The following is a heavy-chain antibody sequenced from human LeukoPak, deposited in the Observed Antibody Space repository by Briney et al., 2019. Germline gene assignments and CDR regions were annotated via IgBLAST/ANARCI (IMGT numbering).Heavy chain of an antibody. CDR3: ARGVSYYYDNSGHPGWYFDL. V-gene: IGHV3-13*01. J-gene: IGHJ2*01. CDR2: IRTTGDT. Sequence: GGSLRLSCAVSGFTFNYYDMHWVRQAPGKRLEWVSAIRTTGDTHYPDSVKGRFAMSREDAKNSVHLQMNTLRAGDTAVYYRARGVSYYYDNSGHPGWYFDLRGRGTLVTVSS. D-gene: IGHD3-22*01. CDR1: GFTFNYYD.